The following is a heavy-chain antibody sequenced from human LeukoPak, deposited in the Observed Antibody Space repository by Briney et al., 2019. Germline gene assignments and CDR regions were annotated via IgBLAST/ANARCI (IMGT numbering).Heavy chain of an antibody. J-gene: IGHJ4*02. D-gene: IGHD3-10*01. CDR2: INTDGSIT. V-gene: IGHV3-74*01. Sequence: GRSLRLSCAASGFTFSDYWIHWVRQAPGKGLVWVSRINTDGSITNYADPVKGRFSVSRDNAKNTLYLQMSSLRAEDTAVYYCARDRGPRTGFMVREAYDYWGQGTLVTVSS. CDR3: ARDRGPRTGFMVREAYDY. CDR1: GFTFSDYW.